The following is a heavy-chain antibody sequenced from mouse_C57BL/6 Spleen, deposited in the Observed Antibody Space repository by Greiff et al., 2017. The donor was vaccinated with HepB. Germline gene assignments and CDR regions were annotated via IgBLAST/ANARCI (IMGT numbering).Heavy chain of an antibody. J-gene: IGHJ3*01. D-gene: IGHD2-4*01. Sequence: VQLQQSGPVLVKPGASVKMSCKASGYTFTDYYMNWVKQSHGKSLEWIGVINPYNGGTSYNQKFKGKATLTVDKSSSTAYMELNSLTSEDSAVYYCARDHYDYDDGFAYWGQGTLVTVSA. CDR2: INPYNGGT. CDR1: GYTFTDYY. V-gene: IGHV1-19*01. CDR3: ARDHYDYDDGFAY.